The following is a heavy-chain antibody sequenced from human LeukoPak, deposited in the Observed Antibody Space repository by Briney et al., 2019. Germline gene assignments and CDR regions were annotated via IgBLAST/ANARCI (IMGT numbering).Heavy chain of an antibody. D-gene: IGHD6-25*01. CDR3: AREGTKEQRVDY. CDR1: GITVSSNY. CDR2: IYSGGST. Sequence: GGSLRLSCAASGITVSSNYMSWVRQAPGKGLEWVSVIYSGGSTYYADSVKGRFTISRDNSKNTLYLQMNSLRAEDTAVYYCAREGTKEQRVDYWGQGTLVTVSS. J-gene: IGHJ4*02. V-gene: IGHV3-53*01.